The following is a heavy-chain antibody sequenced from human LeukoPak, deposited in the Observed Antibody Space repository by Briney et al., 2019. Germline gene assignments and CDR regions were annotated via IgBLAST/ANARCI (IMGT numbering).Heavy chain of an antibody. D-gene: IGHD1-14*01. J-gene: IGHJ4*02. CDR3: ARRNSMGGEGNRHYDY. V-gene: IGHV5-51*01. Sequence: GESLKISCKGSGYSFTNYWIGWVRQMPGKGLEWMGIIYPGDSDTRYSPSFQGQVTISADKSIFTAYLQWSSLKASDTAMYYCARRNSMGGEGNRHYDYWGQGTLVTVSS. CDR2: IYPGDSDT. CDR1: GYSFTNYW.